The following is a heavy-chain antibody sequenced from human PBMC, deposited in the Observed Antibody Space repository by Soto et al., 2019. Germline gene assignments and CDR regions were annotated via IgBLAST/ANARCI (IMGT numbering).Heavy chain of an antibody. D-gene: IGHD1-1*01. J-gene: IGHJ4*02. CDR1: GYTFTNHD. Sequence: QVQLVQSGAEVKKPGASVKVSCKASGYTFTNHDINWVRQTTGQGLEWMGWMNPNSGDTGYAQKFQGRVTMTRDTSIRTAYMELSNLRSDDTAVYHCARVGGNWNDDYFGHWGQGALVTVSS. CDR2: MNPNSGDT. V-gene: IGHV1-8*01. CDR3: ARVGGNWNDDYFGH.